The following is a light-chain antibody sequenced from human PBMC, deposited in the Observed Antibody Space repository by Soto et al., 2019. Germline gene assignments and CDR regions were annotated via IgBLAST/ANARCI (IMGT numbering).Light chain of an antibody. J-gene: IGKJ1*01. CDR1: QNIDRW. V-gene: IGKV1-5*01. CDR3: QHYNSYGT. CDR2: HAS. Sequence: IQMTPDPSALRASVGDTVTITCRASQNIDRWMAWYQQKSGKAPRILIYHASSLETGVPSRFSGSGSGTEFTLTISSVQPDDFASYYCQHYNSYGTFGQGTKVDIK.